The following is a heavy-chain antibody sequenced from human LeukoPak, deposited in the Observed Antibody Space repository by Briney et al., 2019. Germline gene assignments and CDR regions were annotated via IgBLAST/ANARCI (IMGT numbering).Heavy chain of an antibody. D-gene: IGHD3-10*01. Sequence: PSETLSLTCTVSGGSTSSYYWSWIRQPAGKGLEWIGRIYSSGSTNYNPSLKSRVSMSVDTSKSQFSLKLSSVTAADTAVYYCVRDGESNGDYWGQGTLVTVSS. CDR2: IYSSGST. J-gene: IGHJ4*02. CDR3: VRDGESNGDY. CDR1: GGSTSSYY. V-gene: IGHV4-4*07.